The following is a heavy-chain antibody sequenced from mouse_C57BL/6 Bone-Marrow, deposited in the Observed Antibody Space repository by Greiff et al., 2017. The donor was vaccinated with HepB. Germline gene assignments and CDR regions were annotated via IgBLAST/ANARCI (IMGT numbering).Heavy chain of an antibody. D-gene: IGHD2-12*01. J-gene: IGHJ2*01. CDR2: ISDGGSYA. V-gene: IGHV5-4*01. CDR1: RFTFSSYA. CDR3: ARDQDSYYYFDY. Sequence: EVQRVVSGGGLVKSGGSLKLSCAASRFTFSSYAMSWVRQTPEKRLEWVATISDGGSYAYYPDNVKGRFTISRDNAKNNLYLQMSHLKSEDTAMYYCARDQDSYYYFDYWGQGTTLTVSS.